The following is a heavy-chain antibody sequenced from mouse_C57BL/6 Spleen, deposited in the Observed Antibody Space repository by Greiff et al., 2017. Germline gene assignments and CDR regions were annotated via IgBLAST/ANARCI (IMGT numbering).Heavy chain of an antibody. CDR3: ARSGEQGDAMDY. V-gene: IGHV1-81*01. D-gene: IGHD3-1*01. CDR1: GYTFTSYG. J-gene: IGHJ4*01. Sequence: VQLQQPGAELVRPGASVKLSCKASGYTFTSYGIRWVKQRTGQGLEWIGEIDPTNGNTNYNEKFKGKATLTADKSSSTAYMQLSSLTSEDSAVYYCARSGEQGDAMDYWGQGTTLTVSS. CDR2: IDPTNGNT.